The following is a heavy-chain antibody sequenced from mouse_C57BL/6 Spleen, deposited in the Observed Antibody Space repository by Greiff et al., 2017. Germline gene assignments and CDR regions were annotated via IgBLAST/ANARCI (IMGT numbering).Heavy chain of an antibody. J-gene: IGHJ2*01. V-gene: IGHV5-6*01. Sequence: EVQRVESGGDLVKPGGSLKLSCAASGFTFSSYGMSWVRQTPDKRLEWVATISSGGSYTYYPDSVKGRITISRDNAKNTLYLQMSSLKSEDTAMYYCARRITTDYFDYWGQGTTLTVSS. CDR3: ARRITTDYFDY. CDR2: ISSGGSYT. D-gene: IGHD1-1*01. CDR1: GFTFSSYG.